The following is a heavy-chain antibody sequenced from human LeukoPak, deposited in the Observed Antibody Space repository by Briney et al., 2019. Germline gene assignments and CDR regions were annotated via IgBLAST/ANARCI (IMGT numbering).Heavy chain of an antibody. CDR1: GFTFSSYA. J-gene: IGHJ4*02. V-gene: IGHV3-23*01. Sequence: PGGSLRLSCAASGFTFSSYAMSWVRQAPGKGLEWASAISGSGGSTYYADSVKGRFTISRDNSKNTLYLQMNGLRAEDTAVYYCAKSRDRWFGEPHSYYFDYWGQGTLVTVSS. CDR2: ISGSGGST. CDR3: AKSRDRWFGEPHSYYFDY. D-gene: IGHD3-10*01.